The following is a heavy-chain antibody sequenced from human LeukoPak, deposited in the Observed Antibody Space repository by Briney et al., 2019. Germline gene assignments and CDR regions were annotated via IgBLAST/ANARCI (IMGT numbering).Heavy chain of an antibody. Sequence: SETPSLTCTVSGGSISSSSYYWGWIRQPPGKGLEWIGSIYYTGSTNYNPSLKSRVTISVDTSKNQFSLKLSSVTAADTAVYYCAKRRKYYYDSSRNDAFDIWGQGTMVTVSS. D-gene: IGHD3-22*01. CDR1: GGSISSSSYY. J-gene: IGHJ3*02. CDR3: AKRRKYYYDSSRNDAFDI. CDR2: IYYTGST. V-gene: IGHV4-39*01.